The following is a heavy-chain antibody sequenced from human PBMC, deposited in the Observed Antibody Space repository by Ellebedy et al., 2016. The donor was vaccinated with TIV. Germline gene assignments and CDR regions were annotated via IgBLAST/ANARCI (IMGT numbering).Heavy chain of an antibody. D-gene: IGHD3-22*01. CDR3: ARHDSSGYDAFDI. CDR2: INPSGGST. Sequence: ASVKVSCKASGYTFTSYYMHWVRQAPGQGLEWMGIINPSGGSTSYAQKFQGRVTMTRETSTSTVYMELSSLRSEDTAVYYGARHDSSGYDAFDIWGQGTMVTVSS. J-gene: IGHJ3*02. V-gene: IGHV1-46*03. CDR1: GYTFTSYY.